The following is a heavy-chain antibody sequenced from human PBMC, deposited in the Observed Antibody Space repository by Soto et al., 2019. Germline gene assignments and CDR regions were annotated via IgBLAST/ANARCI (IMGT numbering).Heavy chain of an antibody. CDR3: ARGPRRYSSGIDY. V-gene: IGHV1-2*02. Sequence: ASVKVSCKASGYTFTGYYMHWVRQAPGQGLEWMGWINPNSGGTNYAQKFQGRVTITADESTSTAYMELSSLRSEDTAVYYCARGPRRYSSGIDYWGQGTLVTVSS. CDR2: INPNSGGT. CDR1: GYTFTGYY. J-gene: IGHJ4*02. D-gene: IGHD6-19*01.